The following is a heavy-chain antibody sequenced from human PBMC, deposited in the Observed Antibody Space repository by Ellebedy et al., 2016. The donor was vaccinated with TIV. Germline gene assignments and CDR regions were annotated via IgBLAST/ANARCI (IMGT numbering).Heavy chain of an antibody. D-gene: IGHD1-1*01. Sequence: GESLKISCKASGYIFTSNWIGWVRQMPGKGLEWMGIIYPGNSDIRYSPSTQGRLTISADKSISTAYLQWSSLKASDTAMYYCARYEGATGAIDYWGQGTLVTVSA. J-gene: IGHJ4*02. CDR3: ARYEGATGAIDY. CDR1: GYIFTSNW. V-gene: IGHV5-51*01. CDR2: IYPGNSDI.